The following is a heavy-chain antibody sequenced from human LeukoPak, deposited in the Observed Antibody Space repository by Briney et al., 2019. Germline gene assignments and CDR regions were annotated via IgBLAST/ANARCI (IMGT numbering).Heavy chain of an antibody. CDR1: GFTFSSYS. Sequence: GGSLRLSCAASGFTFSSYSMNWVRQAPGKGLGWGSYISSSSSTIYYADSVKGRFTISRDNAKNSLYLQMNSLRAEDTAVYYCATYSSLNRREFQYWGQGTLLTVSS. V-gene: IGHV3-48*04. CDR3: ATYSSLNRREFQY. CDR2: ISSSSSTI. J-gene: IGHJ1*01. D-gene: IGHD3-22*01.